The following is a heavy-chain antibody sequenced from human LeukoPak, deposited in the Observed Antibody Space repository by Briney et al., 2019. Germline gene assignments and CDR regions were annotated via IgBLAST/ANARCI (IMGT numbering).Heavy chain of an antibody. D-gene: IGHD5-12*01. J-gene: IGHJ4*02. CDR1: GGSISSSSYY. V-gene: IGHV4-39*01. CDR3: ARHPGELGRWLQLNSLTYFDY. CDR2: IYYSGST. Sequence: PSETLSLTCTVSGGSISSSSYYWGWIRQPPGKGLEWIGSIYYSGSTYYNPSLKSRVTISVDTSKNKSSLKLSSVPAAATAVYYCARHPGELGRWLQLNSLTYFDYWGPGTLVTVSS.